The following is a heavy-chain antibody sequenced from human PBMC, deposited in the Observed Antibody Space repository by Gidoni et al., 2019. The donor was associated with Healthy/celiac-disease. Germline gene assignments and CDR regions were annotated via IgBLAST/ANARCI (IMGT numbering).Heavy chain of an antibody. CDR2: IIPILGIA. J-gene: IGHJ5*02. CDR3: ARDFGRSTVTTLVWWFDP. CDR1: GGPFSSYT. V-gene: IGHV1-69*08. D-gene: IGHD4-17*01. Sequence: QVQLVQSGAEVKKPGSSVKVFCKASGGPFSSYTISWVRQAPGQGLEWMGRIIPILGIANYAQKFQGRVTITADKSTSTAYMELSSLRSEDTAVYYCARDFGRSTVTTLVWWFDPWGQGTLVTVSS.